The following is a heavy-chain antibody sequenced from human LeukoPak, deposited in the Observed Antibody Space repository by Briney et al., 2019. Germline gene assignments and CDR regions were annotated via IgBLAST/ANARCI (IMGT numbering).Heavy chain of an antibody. CDR3: ARTIGSTLSYFDY. CDR1: GYTFSSYG. Sequence: ASVKVSCKASGYTFSSYGFSWVRQAPGQGLEWMGWISSYNGKTNYAQKLQGRVTLTTDTSTRTTYMEKRSLRSDDTAVYFCARTIGSTLSYFDYWGQGTLVTVSS. D-gene: IGHD1-1*01. J-gene: IGHJ4*02. CDR2: ISSYNGKT. V-gene: IGHV1-18*01.